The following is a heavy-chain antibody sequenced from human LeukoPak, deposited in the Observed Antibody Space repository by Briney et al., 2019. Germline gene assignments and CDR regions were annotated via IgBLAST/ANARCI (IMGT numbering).Heavy chain of an antibody. Sequence: PGGSLRLSCAASGFTFSSSWMSWVRQAPGKGLEWVSNIKQDGSGQYYVDSVKGRFTISGDNAKNSLYLQMNSLRAEDTAVYYCARDSSSWYNWFDPWGQGTLVTVSS. J-gene: IGHJ5*02. CDR3: ARDSSSWYNWFDP. D-gene: IGHD6-13*01. V-gene: IGHV3-7*01. CDR2: IKQDGSGQ. CDR1: GFTFSSSW.